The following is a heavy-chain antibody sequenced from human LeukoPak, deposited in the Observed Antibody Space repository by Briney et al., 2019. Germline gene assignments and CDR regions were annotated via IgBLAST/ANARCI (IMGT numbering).Heavy chain of an antibody. CDR2: IYTSGST. J-gene: IGHJ4*02. D-gene: IGHD3-16*01. V-gene: IGHV4-61*02. CDR3: ASRHGGKPYDY. Sequence: SETLSLTCTVSGGSISSGSYYWTWIRQPAGKGLEWIGRIYTSGSTNYNPSLKSRVTISADTSKNQFYLKLNSVTAADTAVYYCASRHGGKPYDYWGQGTLVTVSS. CDR1: GGSISSGSYY.